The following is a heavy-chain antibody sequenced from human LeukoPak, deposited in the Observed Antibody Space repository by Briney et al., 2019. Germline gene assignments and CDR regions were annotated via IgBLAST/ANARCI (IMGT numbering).Heavy chain of an antibody. D-gene: IGHD5-18*01. Sequence: GGSLRLSCAASGFTFSNYEMHWVRQAPGKGLEWVSYISSSGSDIYYADSVKGRFTISRDNAKNSLYLQMNSLRAEDTAVYYCARGNTAMVTLWGQGTLVTVSS. CDR1: GFTFSNYE. J-gene: IGHJ4*02. CDR2: ISSSGSDI. CDR3: ARGNTAMVTL. V-gene: IGHV3-48*03.